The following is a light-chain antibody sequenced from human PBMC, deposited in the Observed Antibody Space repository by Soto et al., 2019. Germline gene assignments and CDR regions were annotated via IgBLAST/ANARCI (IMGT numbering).Light chain of an antibody. Sequence: DMQMTQSPSSLSASVGDRVTVTFRASQSIGTYVNWYQQKPGKAPYLLIYAASRLQSGVPSKFSGSGSGRDFTLTISSLQPEDFATYYCQQNYTTPYTFGRGTKLEIK. CDR1: QSIGTY. CDR2: AAS. CDR3: QQNYTTPYT. V-gene: IGKV1-39*01. J-gene: IGKJ2*01.